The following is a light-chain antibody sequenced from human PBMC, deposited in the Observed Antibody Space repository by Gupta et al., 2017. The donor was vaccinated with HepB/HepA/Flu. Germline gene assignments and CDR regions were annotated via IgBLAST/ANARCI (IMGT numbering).Light chain of an antibody. V-gene: IGKV2-28*01. CDR1: QSLLHSNGYNY. CDR3: RQALQTPHT. J-gene: IGKJ2*01. Sequence: DFVMTQSPLSLPVTPGEPASISCRSSQSLLHSNGYNYLDWYLQKPWQSPQLLIYLGSERASGVPDTYNGSGSGTDCTLTIIGVEAEDVGVYYCRQALQTPHTLGHATKMEIQ. CDR2: LGS.